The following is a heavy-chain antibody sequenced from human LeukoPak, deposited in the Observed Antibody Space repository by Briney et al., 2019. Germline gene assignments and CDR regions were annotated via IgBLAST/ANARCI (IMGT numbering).Heavy chain of an antibody. V-gene: IGHV4-38-2*02. Sequence: SETLSLTCTGSGYSISSGYYWGWIRQPPGKGLEWIGSIYHSGSTYYNPSLKSRVTISVDTSKNQFSLKLSSVTAADTAVYYCARERLDDSSGYNLDYWGQGTLVTVSS. D-gene: IGHD3-22*01. CDR1: GYSISSGYY. CDR3: ARERLDDSSGYNLDY. J-gene: IGHJ4*02. CDR2: IYHSGST.